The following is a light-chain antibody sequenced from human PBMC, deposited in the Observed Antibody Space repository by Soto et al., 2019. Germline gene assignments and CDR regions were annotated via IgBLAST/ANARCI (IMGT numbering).Light chain of an antibody. CDR3: SSYTTSSPRV. V-gene: IGLV2-14*01. CDR1: SSDVGGYNY. J-gene: IGLJ1*01. Sequence: QSALTQPASVSGSPGQSITISCTGTSSDVGGYNYVSWYQQHPGKAPKLMIYDVSNRPSGVSNRFSGSKSGNTASLTISGLQAEEEADYYCSSYTTSSPRVFVT. CDR2: DVS.